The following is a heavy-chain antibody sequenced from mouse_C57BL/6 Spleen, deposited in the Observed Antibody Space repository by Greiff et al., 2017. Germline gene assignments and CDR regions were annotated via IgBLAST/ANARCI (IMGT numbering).Heavy chain of an antibody. CDR3: ARKVLYYGSSYWYFDV. Sequence: QVQLKESGPGLVAPSQSLSITCTVSGFSFTSYAISWVRQPPGTGLEWLGVIWTGGGTNYNSALNSRLSISKDNSKSPVFLKMNSLQTDDTARYYCARKVLYYGSSYWYFDVWGTGTTVTVSS. CDR2: IWTGGGT. CDR1: GFSFTSYA. J-gene: IGHJ1*03. V-gene: IGHV2-9-1*01. D-gene: IGHD1-1*01.